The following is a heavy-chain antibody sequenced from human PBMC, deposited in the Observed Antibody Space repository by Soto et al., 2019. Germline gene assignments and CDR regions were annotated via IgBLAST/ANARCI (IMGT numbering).Heavy chain of an antibody. D-gene: IGHD3-22*01. V-gene: IGHV3-23*01. J-gene: IGHJ3*01. CDR2: ISGSGGST. CDR1: GFTFSSYA. Sequence: EVQLLESGGGLVQPGGSLRLSCAASGFTFSSYAMSWVRQAPGKGLEWVSAISGSGGSTYDADSVKGRFSISRDNAKNTRYLQMNSLRADDTAVYYCSKDSSDYYDRSVYYLDAFYLWVQGTMVTVSS. CDR3: SKDSSDYYDRSVYYLDAFYL.